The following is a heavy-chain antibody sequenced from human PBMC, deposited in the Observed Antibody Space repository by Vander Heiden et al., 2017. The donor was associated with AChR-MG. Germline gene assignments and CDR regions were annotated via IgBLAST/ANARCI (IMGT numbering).Heavy chain of an antibody. CDR2: IWYDGSKK. D-gene: IGHD2-15*01. V-gene: IGHV3-33*01. CDR3: ARDAQDIVVVAAATLSYYYMDV. Sequence: QVQLVESGGRVVQPGRSLRLSCAASQFTFLSYGMHWVRQAPGKGLEWVAFIWYDGSKKYYADSVKGRFTISRDDSKNTLYLQMNSLRAEDTAVYYCARDAQDIVVVAAATLSYYYMDVWGKGTTVTVSS. J-gene: IGHJ6*03. CDR1: QFTFLSYG.